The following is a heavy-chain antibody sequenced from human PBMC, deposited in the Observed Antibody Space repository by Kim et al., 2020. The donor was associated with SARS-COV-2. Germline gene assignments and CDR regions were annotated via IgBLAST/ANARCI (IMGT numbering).Heavy chain of an antibody. CDR2: ISGYNGNT. CDR1: GYIFTNYG. J-gene: IGHJ1*01. CDR3: ARDDSTLPREYFQH. V-gene: IGHV1-18*04. Sequence: ASVKVSCKTSGYIFTNYGLSWVRQAPGQGLEWMGWISGYNGNTNYAQKFQGRVTMTTETSTSTAYMELRSLRSDDTAVYYCARDDSTLPREYFQHWGQGTLVTVSS. D-gene: IGHD2-2*01.